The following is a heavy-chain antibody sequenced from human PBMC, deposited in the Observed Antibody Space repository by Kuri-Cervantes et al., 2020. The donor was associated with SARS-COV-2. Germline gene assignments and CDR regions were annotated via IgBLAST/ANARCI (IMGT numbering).Heavy chain of an antibody. J-gene: IGHJ4*02. CDR2: INPNSGDT. Sequence: ASVKVSCKASGYTFTSYYMHWVRQAPGQGLEWMGWINPNSGDTNYAQKFQGRVTMTRDASISTAYMELSRLRSDDTAVYYCARGLTLEGDSYGYHYWGQRTLVTVSS. CDR3: ARGLTLEGDSYGYHY. CDR1: GYTFTSYY. D-gene: IGHD5-18*01. V-gene: IGHV1-2*02.